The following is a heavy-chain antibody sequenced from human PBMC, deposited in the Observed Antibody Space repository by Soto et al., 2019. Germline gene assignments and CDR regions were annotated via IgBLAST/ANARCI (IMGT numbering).Heavy chain of an antibody. J-gene: IGHJ6*02. CDR1: GYSFTSYW. D-gene: IGHD3-10*01. CDR2: IYPGDSDT. Sequence: PGESLKISCKGSGYSFTSYWIGWVRQMPGKGLEWMGIIYPGDSDTRYSPSFQGQVTISADKSISTAYLQWSSLKASDTAMYYCARPGGSGSYSKFDYYGMDVWGQGTTVTVSS. V-gene: IGHV5-51*01. CDR3: ARPGGSGSYSKFDYYGMDV.